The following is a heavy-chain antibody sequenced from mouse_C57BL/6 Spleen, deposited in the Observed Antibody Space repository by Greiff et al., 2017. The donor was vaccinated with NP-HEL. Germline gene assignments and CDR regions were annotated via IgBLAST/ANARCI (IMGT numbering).Heavy chain of an antibody. J-gene: IGHJ1*03. Sequence: VHLVESGPGLVQPSQSLSITCTVSGFSLTSYGVHWVRQSPGKGLEWLGVIWSGGSTDYNAAFISRLSISKDNSKSQVFFKMNSLQADDTAIYYCARRDSNYVYFDVWGTGTTVTVSS. CDR2: IWSGGST. D-gene: IGHD2-5*01. V-gene: IGHV2-2*01. CDR3: ARRDSNYVYFDV. CDR1: GFSLTSYG.